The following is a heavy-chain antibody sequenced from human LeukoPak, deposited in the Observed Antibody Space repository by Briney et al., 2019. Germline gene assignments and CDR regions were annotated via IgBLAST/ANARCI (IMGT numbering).Heavy chain of an antibody. J-gene: IGHJ4*02. V-gene: IGHV2-70*11. CDR1: GFSLRTSGMC. D-gene: IGHD5-18*01. Sequence: ESGPALVQPTQTLTLTCTFSGFSLRTSGMCVSWIRQPPGKALEWLARIDWDDDKYYSTSLKTRLTISKDTSKNQVVLTMTNMDPVDTATYYCARALCGYSYGYDYWGQGTLVTVSS. CDR2: IDWDDDK. CDR3: ARALCGYSYGYDY.